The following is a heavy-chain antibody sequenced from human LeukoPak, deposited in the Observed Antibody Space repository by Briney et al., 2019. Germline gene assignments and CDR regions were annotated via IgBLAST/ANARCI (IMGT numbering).Heavy chain of an antibody. CDR3: ARARVTTSSRYFDL. J-gene: IGHJ2*01. CDR2: IYHSGST. D-gene: IGHD4-17*01. Sequence: SQTLSLTCAVSGGSISSGGYSWSWIRQPPGMGLEWIGYIYHSGSTYYNPSLKSRVTISVDRSKNQFSLKLSSVTAADTAVYYCARARVTTSSRYFDLWGRGTLVTVSS. V-gene: IGHV4-30-2*01. CDR1: GGSISSGGYS.